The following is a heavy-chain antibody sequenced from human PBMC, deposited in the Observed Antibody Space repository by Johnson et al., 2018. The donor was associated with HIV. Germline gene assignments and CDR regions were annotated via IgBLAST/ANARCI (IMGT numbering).Heavy chain of an antibody. Sequence: VQLVESGGGVVRPGGSLRLSCATSGFTFDDYGMSWVRQAPGKGLEWVTGINWNGGSTGYADYVKGRFTISRDNAKNSLSLQMNIMRAEDTALYYCARDFVACGECTAFDIWGQGKLVTVSS. CDR2: INWNGGST. J-gene: IGHJ3*02. CDR1: GFTFDDYG. CDR3: ARDFVACGECTAFDI. D-gene: IGHD3-10*01. V-gene: IGHV3-20*04.